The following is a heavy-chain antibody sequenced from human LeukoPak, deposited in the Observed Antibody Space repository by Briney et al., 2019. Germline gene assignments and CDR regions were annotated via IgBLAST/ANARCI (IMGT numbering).Heavy chain of an antibody. CDR3: AKDSPPVIRTGTSLGERKSMDY. D-gene: IGHD3/OR15-3a*01. Sequence: GGSLRLSCAASGFTFSSYAMSWVRQASGKGLEWVSAISGSGGSTYYADSVKGRFTISRDNSKNTLFLQMESLRGDDTAVYYCAKDSPPVIRTGTSLGERKSMDYWGQGTLVTVSS. J-gene: IGHJ4*02. CDR1: GFTFSSYA. V-gene: IGHV3-23*01. CDR2: ISGSGGST.